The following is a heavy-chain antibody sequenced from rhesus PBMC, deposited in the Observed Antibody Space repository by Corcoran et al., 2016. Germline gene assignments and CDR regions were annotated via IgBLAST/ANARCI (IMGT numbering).Heavy chain of an antibody. D-gene: IGHD4-23*01. CDR1: GGSISSNY. V-gene: IGHV4-173*01. CDR2: ISGSGVST. CDR3: ARDPPYSNYFDY. Sequence: QLQLQESDPGLVKPSETLSLTCAVSGGSISSNYWSWIRQPPGKGLEWIVRISGSGVSTRYNPSRKSRVTMSTDTSKNQLSLKLSCVTAADTAVYYCARDPPYSNYFDYWGQGVLVTVSS. J-gene: IGHJ4*01.